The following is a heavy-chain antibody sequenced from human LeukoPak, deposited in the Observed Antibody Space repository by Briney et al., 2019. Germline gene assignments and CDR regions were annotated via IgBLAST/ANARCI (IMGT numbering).Heavy chain of an antibody. J-gene: IGHJ4*02. D-gene: IGHD5-24*01. CDR3: ARGDGYNFFDY. CDR2: FYVGGAT. V-gene: IGHV3-53*01. CDR1: GFSVTNSY. Sequence: GGSLRLSCAVSGFSVTNSYMSWVRQAPGKGLEWVSVFYVGGATYYADSVKGRFTISRDNSENTLYLQMKSLRAEDTAVYYCARGDGYNFFDYWGQGTLVTASS.